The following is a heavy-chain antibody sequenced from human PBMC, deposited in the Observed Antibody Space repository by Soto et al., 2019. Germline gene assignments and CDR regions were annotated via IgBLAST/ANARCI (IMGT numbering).Heavy chain of an antibody. CDR3: AFLKTRSQDDAFDI. V-gene: IGHV5-10-1*01. Sequence: RESLKISCKGSGYSFTSYWISWVRQMPGKGLEWMGRIDPSDSYTNYSPSFQGHVTISADKSISTAYLQWSSLKASDTAMYYSAFLKTRSQDDAFDIWCQAIMVTVS. CDR2: IDPSDSYT. J-gene: IGHJ3*02. D-gene: IGHD2-15*01. CDR1: GYSFTSYW.